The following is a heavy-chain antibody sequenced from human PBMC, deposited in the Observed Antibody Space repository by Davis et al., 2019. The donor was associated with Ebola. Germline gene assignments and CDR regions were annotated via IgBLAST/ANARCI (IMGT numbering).Heavy chain of an antibody. J-gene: IGHJ5*02. D-gene: IGHD6-13*01. Sequence: MPGGSLRLSCTVSGGSVSSDGYYWSWIRQPPGKGLEYIEYRHYTGSTNYNPSLKSRVTISTDASNKQFSLRLSSVTAADTAVYYCARGSSWYIIGWGWFDPWGQGTLVTVSS. V-gene: IGHV4-61*08. CDR2: RHYTGST. CDR1: GGSVSSDGYY. CDR3: ARGSSWYIIGWGWFDP.